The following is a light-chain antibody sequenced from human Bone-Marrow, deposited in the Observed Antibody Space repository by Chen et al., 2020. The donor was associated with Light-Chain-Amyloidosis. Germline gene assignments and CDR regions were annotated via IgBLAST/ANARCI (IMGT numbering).Light chain of an antibody. Sequence: SYVLTQPSSVSVAAGQTATIACGGNNIGSTSVHWYQQTPGQAPLLVVYDDSDRPSGIPERVSGSNSGNTATLTISRVEAGDEADYYCQVWDRSSDRPVFGGGTKLTVL. V-gene: IGLV3-21*02. CDR2: DDS. CDR3: QVWDRSSDRPV. J-gene: IGLJ3*02. CDR1: NIGSTS.